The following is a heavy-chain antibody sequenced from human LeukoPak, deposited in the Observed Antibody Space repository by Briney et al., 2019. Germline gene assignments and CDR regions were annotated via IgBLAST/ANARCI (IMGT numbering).Heavy chain of an antibody. D-gene: IGHD3-10*01. J-gene: IGHJ6*03. CDR2: IYTSGST. CDR3: TTSFMVRGVPYYMDV. V-gene: IGHV4-4*07. Sequence: PSETLSLTCTVSGGSISSYYWSWIRQPAGKGLEWIGRIYTSGSTNYNPSLKSRVTMSVDTSKNQFSLKLSSVTAADTAVYYCTTSFMVRGVPYYMDVWGKGTTVTVSS. CDR1: GGSISSYY.